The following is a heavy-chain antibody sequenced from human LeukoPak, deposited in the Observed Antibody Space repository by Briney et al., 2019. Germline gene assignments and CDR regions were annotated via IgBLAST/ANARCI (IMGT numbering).Heavy chain of an antibody. D-gene: IGHD6-13*01. CDR1: GGSINSGSYY. CDR2: IYASGST. V-gene: IGHV4-61*02. J-gene: IGHJ4*02. Sequence: SETLSLTCAVSGGSINSGSYYWSWIRQPAGKGLEWIGRIYASGSTHYNPSLKSRVTISLDTSKNQFSLKLSSVTAADTAVYYCARGAGGAAASYYFDYWGQGTPVTVSS. CDR3: ARGAGGAAASYYFDY.